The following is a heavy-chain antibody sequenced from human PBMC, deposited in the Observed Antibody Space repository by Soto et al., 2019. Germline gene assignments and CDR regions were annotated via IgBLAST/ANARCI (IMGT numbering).Heavy chain of an antibody. Sequence: SLKISCAASGFSFDDYAMHWVRQAPGKGLEWVSGISWNSGNIGYADSVKGRFTISRDNAKNSLYLQMNSLRAEDTALYYCAKDKGSSDSSGYYGSFDYWGQGTLVTVSS. J-gene: IGHJ4*02. V-gene: IGHV3-9*01. D-gene: IGHD3-22*01. CDR1: GFSFDDYA. CDR2: ISWNSGNI. CDR3: AKDKGSSDSSGYYGSFDY.